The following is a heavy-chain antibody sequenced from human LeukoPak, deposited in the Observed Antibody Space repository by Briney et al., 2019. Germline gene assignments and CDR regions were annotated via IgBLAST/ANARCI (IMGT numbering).Heavy chain of an antibody. CDR1: RFTFSSYA. CDR2: ISSNGGST. Sequence: GGSLRLSCAASRFTFSSYAMHWVRQAPGKGLEYVSAISSNGGSTYYANPVKGRFTISRDNSKNTLYLQMGSLRAEDMAVYYCARGLAVIATAAYYFDYWGQGTLVTVSS. J-gene: IGHJ4*02. D-gene: IGHD6-13*01. CDR3: ARGLAVIATAAYYFDY. V-gene: IGHV3-64*01.